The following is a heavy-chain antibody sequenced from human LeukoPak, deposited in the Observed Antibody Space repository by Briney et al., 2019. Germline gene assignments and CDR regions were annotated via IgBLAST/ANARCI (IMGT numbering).Heavy chain of an antibody. CDR1: GFTFSSYA. J-gene: IGHJ4*02. CDR3: ANLAVAGTFDY. CDR2: ISYDGSNK. V-gene: IGHV3-30*04. Sequence: QPGGSLRLSCAASGFTFSSYAMHWVRQAPGKGLEWVAVISYDGSNKYYADSVKGRFTISRDNSKNTLYLQMNSLRAEDTAVYYCANLAVAGTFDYWGQGTLVTVSS. D-gene: IGHD6-19*01.